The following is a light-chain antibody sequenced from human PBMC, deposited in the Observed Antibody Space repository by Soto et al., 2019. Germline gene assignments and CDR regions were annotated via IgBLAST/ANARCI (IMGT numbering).Light chain of an antibody. CDR3: SSYTRSSALVL. V-gene: IGLV2-14*01. J-gene: IGLJ2*01. Sequence: QSALTQPASVSGSPGQSITISCTGTSSDVGGYNYVSWYQQHPGKAPKLMIYEVSNRPSGVSSRFSGSKSGNTASQTISGLQAEDEADYYCSSYTRSSALVLFGGGTKVTVL. CDR1: SSDVGGYNY. CDR2: EVS.